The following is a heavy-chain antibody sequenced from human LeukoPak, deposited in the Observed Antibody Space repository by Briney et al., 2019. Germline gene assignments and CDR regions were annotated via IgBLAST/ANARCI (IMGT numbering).Heavy chain of an antibody. J-gene: IGHJ4*02. D-gene: IGHD2-8*01. CDR2: ISAYSGNT. Sequence: ASVKVSCKASGYKFNYFGTTWMRQAPGQGLEWLGWISAYSGNTKYAQKLQGRVTMTTDTSTSTAYMELMSLRSNDTAVYYCARAPRGESMAHSLDFWGQGTLVTVSS. V-gene: IGHV1-18*01. CDR1: GYKFNYFG. CDR3: ARAPRGESMAHSLDF.